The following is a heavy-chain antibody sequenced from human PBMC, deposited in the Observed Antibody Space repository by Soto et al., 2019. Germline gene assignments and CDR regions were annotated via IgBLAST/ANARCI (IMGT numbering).Heavy chain of an antibody. CDR3: AKDYRRRQWPGFLSSY. J-gene: IGHJ4*02. D-gene: IGHD6-19*01. CDR1: GFTFEDYN. Sequence: DVQLVESGGVVVQPGGSLRLSCAASGFTFEDYNMHWVRQAPGKGLEWVSLVTWDGGSTYYADSVKGRFTVSRDNSRNSLYLQMNSLNTEDTALYYCAKDYRRRQWPGFLSSYWGQGTPVTVSS. CDR2: VTWDGGST. V-gene: IGHV3-43*01.